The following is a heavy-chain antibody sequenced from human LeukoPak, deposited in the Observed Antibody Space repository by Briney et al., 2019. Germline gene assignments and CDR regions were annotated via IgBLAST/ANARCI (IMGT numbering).Heavy chain of an antibody. J-gene: IGHJ6*04. V-gene: IGHV3-23*01. CDR3: AKWGDTAMVYYYCYGMDV. Sequence: GGSLRLSCAASGFTFSSYAMSWVRQAPGKGLEWVSAISGSGGSTYYADSVKGRFTISRDNSKNTLYLQMNSLRAEDTAVYYCAKWGDTAMVYYYCYGMDVWGKGTTVTVSS. D-gene: IGHD5-18*01. CDR1: GFTFSSYA. CDR2: ISGSGGST.